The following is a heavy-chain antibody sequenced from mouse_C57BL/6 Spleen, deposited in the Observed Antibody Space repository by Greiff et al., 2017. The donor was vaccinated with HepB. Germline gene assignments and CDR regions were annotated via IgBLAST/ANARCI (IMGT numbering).Heavy chain of an antibody. CDR3: ARNYGSYYAMDY. CDR2: IYPNYGTT. CDR1: GYSFTDYY. J-gene: IGHJ4*01. Sequence: EVQLQQSGPELVKPGASVKISCKASGYSFTDYYMNWVKQSHGKSLEWIGVIYPNYGTTSYNEKFKGKATLTVDQSSSTAYMQLNSLTSEDAAVYYCARNYGSYYAMDYWGQGTSVTVSS. D-gene: IGHD1-1*01. V-gene: IGHV1-39*01.